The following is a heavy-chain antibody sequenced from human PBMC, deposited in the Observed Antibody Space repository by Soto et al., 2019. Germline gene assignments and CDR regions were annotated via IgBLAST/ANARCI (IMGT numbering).Heavy chain of an antibody. J-gene: IGHJ6*02. CDR3: ARGDATKIVVTTYFALDV. D-gene: IGHD3-22*01. Sequence: QVQVVQSGAEVKKPGSSVKVSCKASGGSFSNYGISWVRQAPGQGLEWMGGIIPVFGTPHYAQKFQDRVTITADESTSAVYMEVTSLTSEDTAVYYCARGDATKIVVTTYFALDVWGQGTTVTASS. V-gene: IGHV1-69*12. CDR1: GGSFSNYG. CDR2: IIPVFGTP.